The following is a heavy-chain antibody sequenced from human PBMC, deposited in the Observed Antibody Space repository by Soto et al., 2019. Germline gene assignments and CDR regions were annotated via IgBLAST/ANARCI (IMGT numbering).Heavy chain of an antibody. V-gene: IGHV3-23*01. D-gene: IGHD3-9*01. CDR2: ISGSGGST. CDR1: GFTFSSYA. CDR3: AKDXDILTGYDVYYYYGMDV. J-gene: IGHJ6*02. Sequence: PGGSLRLSCAASGFTFSSYAMSWVRQAPGKGLEWVSAISGSGGSTYYADSVKGRFTISRDNSKNTLYLQMNSLRAEDTAVYYCAKDXDILTGYDVYYYYGMDVWGQGTTVTVSS.